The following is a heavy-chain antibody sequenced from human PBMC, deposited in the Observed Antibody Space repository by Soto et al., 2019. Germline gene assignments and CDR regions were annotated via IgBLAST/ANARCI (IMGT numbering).Heavy chain of an antibody. CDR3: AHRLGDDYGDGEAFDI. J-gene: IGHJ3*02. Sequence: QITLKESGPTLVKPKQTLTLTCTFSGFSLSTSGVGVGWIRQRPGKALEWLALIYWNDDKRNSPSLKSRLTITKETTKNQVVLTMTNMDPVDKATYYCAHRLGDDYGDGEAFDIWGQGTMVTVSS. D-gene: IGHD4-17*01. CDR1: GFSLSTSGVG. V-gene: IGHV2-5*01. CDR2: IYWNDDK.